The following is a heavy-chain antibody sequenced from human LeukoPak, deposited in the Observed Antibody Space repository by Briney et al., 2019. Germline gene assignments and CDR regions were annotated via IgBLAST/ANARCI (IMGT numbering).Heavy chain of an antibody. CDR2: IIPIFGTA. CDR1: GGTFSSYA. V-gene: IGHV1-69*13. CDR3: AREDRVVPAAPVHYYMDV. Sequence: ASVKVSCKASGGTFSSYAISWVRQAPGQGLEWMGGIIPIFGTANYAQKFQGRVTITADESTSTAYMELSSLRSEDTAVYYCAREDRVVPAAPVHYYMDVWGKGTTVTVS. J-gene: IGHJ6*03. D-gene: IGHD2-2*01.